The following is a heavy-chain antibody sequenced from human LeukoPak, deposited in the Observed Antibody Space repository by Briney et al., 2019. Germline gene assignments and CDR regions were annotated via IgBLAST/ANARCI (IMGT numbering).Heavy chain of an antibody. J-gene: IGHJ4*02. Sequence: PSETLSLTCAVYGASFSGYYWSWIRQPPGKGLEWIGEINHSGSTNYNPSLKSRVTISVDTSKNQFSLKLSSVTAADTAVYYCARGPYYYDKFDYWGQGTLVTVSS. V-gene: IGHV4-34*01. CDR2: INHSGST. D-gene: IGHD3-22*01. CDR1: GASFSGYY. CDR3: ARGPYYYDKFDY.